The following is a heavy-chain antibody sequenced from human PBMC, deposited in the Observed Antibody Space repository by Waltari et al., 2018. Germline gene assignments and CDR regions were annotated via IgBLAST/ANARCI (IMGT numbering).Heavy chain of an antibody. CDR2: IYFSGST. V-gene: IGHV4-59*08. Sequence: QVQLQESGPGLVKPSETLSLTCTVSGGSISSYYWSWIRQPPGKGLEWIGYIYFSGSTNYNPSLKSRVTISVDTSKNQFSLKLSSVTAADTAVYYCATETLLRHYFYYWGQGTLVTVSS. D-gene: IGHD4-17*01. CDR3: ATETLLRHYFYY. CDR1: GGSISSYY. J-gene: IGHJ4*02.